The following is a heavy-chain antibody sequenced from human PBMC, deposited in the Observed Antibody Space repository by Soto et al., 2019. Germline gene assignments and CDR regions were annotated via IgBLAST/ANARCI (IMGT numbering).Heavy chain of an antibody. CDR3: ARSSLVAYYYFDY. Sequence: QVQLQESGPGLVKPSQTLSLTCTVSGGSISSGGYYWSWIRQHPGKGLEWIGYIYYSGSTYYNPSLKSRVTIAVDTSKNQFSLKLSSVTAADTAVYYCARSSLVAYYYFDYWGQGTLVTVSS. D-gene: IGHD2-15*01. CDR1: GGSISSGGYY. V-gene: IGHV4-31*03. J-gene: IGHJ4*02. CDR2: IYYSGST.